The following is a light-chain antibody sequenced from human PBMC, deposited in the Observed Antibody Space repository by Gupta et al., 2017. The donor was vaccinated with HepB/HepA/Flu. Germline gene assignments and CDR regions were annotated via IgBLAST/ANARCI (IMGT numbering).Light chain of an antibody. V-gene: IGLV6-57*03. J-gene: IGLJ2*01. CDR3: QSYETSKLVV. CDR2: ENT. CDR1: SGSIASNY. Sequence: NFMLTQPHSVSESPGKTVTISCPRSSGSIASNYVQWYQQLPGSAPRPVIFENTERPSGVPARFSGSVDSSSNSASLTISGLKTEDEADYYCQSYETSKLVVFGGGTKLTVL.